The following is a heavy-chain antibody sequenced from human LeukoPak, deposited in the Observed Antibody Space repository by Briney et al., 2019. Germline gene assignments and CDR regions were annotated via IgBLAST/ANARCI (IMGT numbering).Heavy chain of an antibody. J-gene: IGHJ5*02. V-gene: IGHV3-66*01. CDR2: IDRGGRT. CDR3: AREEDRWEWFDP. CDR1: GGSFSDYS. Sequence: ETLSLTCAVYGGSFSDYSWSWIRQPPGKGLEWVSVIDRGGRTYYPDSVKGRFTISRDNSKNTLYLQMNSLRAEDTAVYYCAREEDRWEWFDPRGQGTLVTVSS. D-gene: IGHD1-26*01.